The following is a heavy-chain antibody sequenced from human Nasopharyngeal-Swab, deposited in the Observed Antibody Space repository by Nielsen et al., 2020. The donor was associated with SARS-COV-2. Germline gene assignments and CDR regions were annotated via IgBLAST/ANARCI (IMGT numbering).Heavy chain of an antibody. CDR2: INHSGST. D-gene: IGHD4-23*01. Sequence: SETLSLTCAVYGGSFSGYYWSRIRQPPGKGLEWIGEINHSGSTYYNPSLKSRVTISVDTSKNQFSLKLSSVTAADTAVYYCARVNYGGIFDYWGQGTLVTVSS. V-gene: IGHV4-34*01. CDR1: GGSFSGYY. J-gene: IGHJ4*02. CDR3: ARVNYGGIFDY.